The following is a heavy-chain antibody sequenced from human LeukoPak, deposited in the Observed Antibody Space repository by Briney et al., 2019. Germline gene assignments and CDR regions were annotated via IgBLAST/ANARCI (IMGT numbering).Heavy chain of an antibody. D-gene: IGHD1-26*01. CDR3: AKADGRTYLVGATYSY. CDR1: GFTFRNYG. J-gene: IGHJ4*02. Sequence: GGSLRLSCAASGFTFRNYGMNWVRQAPGKGLEWVTIIWYDGSNKYYADSVKGRFTISRDNSKNTLYLQMNSLRAEDTAVYYCAKADGRTYLVGATYSYWGQGTLVTVSS. V-gene: IGHV3-30*02. CDR2: IWYDGSNK.